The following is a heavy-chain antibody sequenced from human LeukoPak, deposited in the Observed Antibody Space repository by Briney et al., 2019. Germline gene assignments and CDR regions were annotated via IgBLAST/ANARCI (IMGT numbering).Heavy chain of an antibody. CDR3: AREGYYYDSPFDY. CDR2: INAGNGNT. D-gene: IGHD3-22*01. Sequence: KPGASVKVSCKASGYTFTSYAMHWVRQAPGQRLEWMGWINAGNGNTKYSQEFQGRVTITRDTSASTAYMELSSLRSEDMAVYYCAREGYYYDSPFDYWGQGTLVTVSS. V-gene: IGHV1-3*03. J-gene: IGHJ4*02. CDR1: GYTFTSYA.